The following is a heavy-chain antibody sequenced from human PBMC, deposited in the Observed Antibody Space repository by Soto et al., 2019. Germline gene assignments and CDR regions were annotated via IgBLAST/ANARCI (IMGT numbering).Heavy chain of an antibody. D-gene: IGHD3-22*01. V-gene: IGHV4-30-4*01. CDR2: ISYSGST. CDR1: GGSISSGDYY. CDR3: ARSPYDTFDY. Sequence: QVQLQESGPGLVKPSQTLSLTCSVSGGSISSGDYYWNWIRQSPGKGLEWIGYISYSGSTYYNPSLKSRVTISADTSKHQFSLKLSSVTSADTAVYYCARSPYDTFDYWGQGTLVTVSS. J-gene: IGHJ4*02.